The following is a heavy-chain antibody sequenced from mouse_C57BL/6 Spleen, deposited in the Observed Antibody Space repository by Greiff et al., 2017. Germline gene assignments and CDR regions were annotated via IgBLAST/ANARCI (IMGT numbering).Heavy chain of an antibody. Sequence: EVKLVESGGGLVKPGGSLKLSCAASGFTFSDYGLHWFRQAPEKGLEWFAYISSGSSTIYYADTVKGRFTISRDNAKNTRFLQMTSLRSEDTAMYYCARGSWDDYAMDYWGQGTSVTGSS. CDR3: ARGSWDDYAMDY. CDR1: GFTFSDYG. V-gene: IGHV5-17*01. CDR2: ISSGSSTI. J-gene: IGHJ4*01. D-gene: IGHD1-1*02.